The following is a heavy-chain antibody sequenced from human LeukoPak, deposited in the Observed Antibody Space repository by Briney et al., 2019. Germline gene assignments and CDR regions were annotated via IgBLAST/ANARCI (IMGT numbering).Heavy chain of an antibody. CDR2: MNPNSGNT. V-gene: IGHV1-8*01. D-gene: IGHD6-25*01. CDR1: GYTFTSYD. J-gene: IGHJ1*01. CDR3: ARMGRSSGPFQH. Sequence: ASVKVSCKASGYTFTSYDINWVRQATGQGLEWMGWMNPNSGNTGYAQKFQGRVTMTRNTSISTAYMELSSLRSEDTAVYYCARMGRSSGPFQHWGQGTLVTVSS.